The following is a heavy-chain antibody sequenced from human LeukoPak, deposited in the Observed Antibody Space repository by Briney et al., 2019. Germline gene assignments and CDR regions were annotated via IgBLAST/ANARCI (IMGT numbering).Heavy chain of an antibody. V-gene: IGHV3-33*01. CDR3: ARAVGPFDY. CDR2: IWHDGSNQ. Sequence: SCKASGYTFTGYYMHWVRQPPGKGLEWVAVIWHDGSNQYYLDSLKGRFTISRDNSKNTLYLQMNSLRAEDTAVYYCARAVGPFDYWGQGTLVTVSS. J-gene: IGHJ4*02. D-gene: IGHD3/OR15-3a*01. CDR1: GYTFTGYY.